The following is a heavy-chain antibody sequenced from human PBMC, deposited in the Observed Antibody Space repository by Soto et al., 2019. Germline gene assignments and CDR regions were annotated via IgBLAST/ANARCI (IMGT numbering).Heavy chain of an antibody. Sequence: EVQLLESGGGLVQPGGSLRLSCAASGFTFSSYAMSWVRQAPGKGLEWVSAISGSGGSTYYADSVKGRFTISRDNSKNTLYLQMNSLRAEDTAVYYCASQIAAHVGAEYFQHWGQGTLVTVSS. CDR2: ISGSGGST. CDR1: GFTFSSYA. V-gene: IGHV3-23*01. J-gene: IGHJ1*01. D-gene: IGHD6-13*01. CDR3: ASQIAAHVGAEYFQH.